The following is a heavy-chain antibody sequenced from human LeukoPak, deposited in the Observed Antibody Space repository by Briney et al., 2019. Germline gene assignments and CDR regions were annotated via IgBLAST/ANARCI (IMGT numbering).Heavy chain of an antibody. V-gene: IGHV3-30*18. CDR1: GFTFSSYG. CDR2: ISYDGSNK. Sequence: GGSLRLSCAASGFTFSSYGMHWVRQAPGKGLEWVAVISYDGSNKYYADSVKGRFTISRDSSKNTLYLQMNSLRAEDTAVYYCAKDGETEVGALPYYYYYYYMDVWGKGTTVTVSS. CDR3: AKDGETEVGALPYYYYYYYMDV. J-gene: IGHJ6*03. D-gene: IGHD1-26*01.